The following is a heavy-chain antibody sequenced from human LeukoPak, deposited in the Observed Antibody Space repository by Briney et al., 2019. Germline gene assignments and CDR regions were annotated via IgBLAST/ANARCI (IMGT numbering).Heavy chain of an antibody. D-gene: IGHD2-21*01. CDR3: ARPSCGGECYCSGYGMDV. V-gene: IGHV3-30*04. CDR1: GFSFTSYG. Sequence: PGGSLRLSCTASGFSFTSYGMHCVRQGPGKGLGLVAVVRYDGSDEHYADSVKGRFTISRDNSKTTLYLQMNNLSEEDTAVYYCARPSCGGECYCSGYGMDVWGQGTTVSV. J-gene: IGHJ6*02. CDR2: VRYDGSDE.